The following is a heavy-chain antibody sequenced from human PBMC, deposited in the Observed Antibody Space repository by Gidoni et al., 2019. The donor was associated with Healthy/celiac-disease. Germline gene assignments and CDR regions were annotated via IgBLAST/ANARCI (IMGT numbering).Heavy chain of an antibody. Sequence: QVQLQESGPGLVKPSETLSLTCPVSVGSISSYYWSWIRQPPGKGLEWIGYIYYSGSPNYNPPLKSRVTISVDTSKSQFSLKLSSVTAADTAVYYCARGYGSGSYSLYYYMDVWGKGTTVTVSS. CDR3: ARGYGSGSYSLYYYMDV. J-gene: IGHJ6*03. V-gene: IGHV4-59*01. CDR1: VGSISSYY. D-gene: IGHD3-10*01. CDR2: IYYSGSP.